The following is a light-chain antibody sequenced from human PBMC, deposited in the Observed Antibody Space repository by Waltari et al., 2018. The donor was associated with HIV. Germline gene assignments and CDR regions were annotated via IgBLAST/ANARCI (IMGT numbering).Light chain of an antibody. J-gene: IGLJ3*02. CDR2: GKN. CDR3: NSWDTNPEGVV. CDR1: SLSNSY. Sequence: SELTQDPAMSVALGQPVRITCQGDSLSNSYATWYQQKPGQAPVLVIYGKNNRPSGIPDRFSGSSSGNTASLTITATQADDEADYYCNSWDTNPEGVVFGGGTKLTVL. V-gene: IGLV3-19*01.